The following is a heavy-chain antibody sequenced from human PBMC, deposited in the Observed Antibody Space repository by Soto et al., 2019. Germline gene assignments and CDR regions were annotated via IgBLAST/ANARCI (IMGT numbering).Heavy chain of an antibody. CDR1: GDSMTKYY. Sequence: SETLSLTCNVSGDSMTKYYWSWIRQPAGKGLEWIGRIYTSGSTNYNPSLKSRVTMSIDTSNNHFSLSLKSVTAADTAMYDCARKVGAAYYFDFWGQGALGTVAA. D-gene: IGHD1-26*01. CDR2: IYTSGST. CDR3: ARKVGAAYYFDF. J-gene: IGHJ4*02. V-gene: IGHV4-4*07.